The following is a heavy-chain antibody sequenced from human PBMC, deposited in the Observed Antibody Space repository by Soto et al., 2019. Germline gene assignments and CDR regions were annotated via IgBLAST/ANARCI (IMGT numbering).Heavy chain of an antibody. J-gene: IGHJ4*02. V-gene: IGHV3-11*01. CDR2: ISSSGSTI. Sequence: QVQLVESGGGLVKPGGSLRLSCAASGFTFSDYYMSWIRQAPGKGLEWVSYISSSGSTIYYADSVKGRFTISRDNAKNSLYLQMKGLRAEDTAVYYCARAATPGAYCGGDCYSYDFDYWGQGALVTVSS. CDR3: ARAATPGAYCGGDCYSYDFDY. D-gene: IGHD2-21*02. CDR1: GFTFSDYY.